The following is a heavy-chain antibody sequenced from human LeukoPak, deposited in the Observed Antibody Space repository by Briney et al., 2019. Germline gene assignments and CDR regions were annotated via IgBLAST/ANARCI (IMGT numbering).Heavy chain of an antibody. V-gene: IGHV4-59*01. CDR3: ERGSGWPVQVSLAY. J-gene: IGHJ4*02. D-gene: IGHD3-10*01. CDR2: IYYSGST. Sequence: SETLSLTCAVSGGSISSDYWSWIRQPPGKGLEYIGYIYYSGSTYSSPSLKRRVIILADTYKNPLSLRLSSVPAADTVVYSCERGSGWPVQVSLAYWGQGILVTVSS. CDR1: GGSISSDY.